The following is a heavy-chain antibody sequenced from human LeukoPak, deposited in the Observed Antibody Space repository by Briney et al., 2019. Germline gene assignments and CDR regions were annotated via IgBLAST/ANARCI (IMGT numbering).Heavy chain of an antibody. CDR1: GYSFTSYW. V-gene: IGHV5-51*01. J-gene: IGHJ6*02. D-gene: IGHD3-10*01. CDR3: ARPITMVRGVIDYGMDV. CDR2: IYPGDSDT. Sequence: KGGESLQISCKGSGYSFTSYWIGWVRQMPGKGLEWMGIIYPGDSDTRYSLSFQGQVTISADKSISTAYLQWSSLKASDTAMYYCARPITMVRGVIDYGMDVWGQGTTVTVSS.